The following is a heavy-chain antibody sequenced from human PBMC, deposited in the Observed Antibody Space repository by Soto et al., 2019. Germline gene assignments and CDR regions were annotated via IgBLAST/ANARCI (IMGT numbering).Heavy chain of an antibody. CDR1: GGSISSSSYY. CDR3: ARELSGYCSSTSCYAQGYYYYYMDV. Sequence: QLQLQESGPGLVKPSETLSLTCTVSGGSISSSSYYWGWIRQPPGKGLEWIGSIYYSGSTYYNPSLKSRVTISVETSKNQFSLKLSSVTAADTAVYYCARELSGYCSSTSCYAQGYYYYYMDVWGKGTTVTVSS. D-gene: IGHD2-2*01. V-gene: IGHV4-39*02. CDR2: IYYSGST. J-gene: IGHJ6*03.